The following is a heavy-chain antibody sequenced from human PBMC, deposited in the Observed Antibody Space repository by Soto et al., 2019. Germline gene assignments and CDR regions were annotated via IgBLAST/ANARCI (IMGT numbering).Heavy chain of an antibody. D-gene: IGHD2-15*01. CDR3: ARDPRYCSGGNCYSAGKDHYYYYMDV. V-gene: IGHV3-11*01. Sequence: QVQLVESGGGLVKPGGTLRRSCAAAGFTFSDYYMSWIRQAPGKGLEWVSYISSGGSPIYYTDSVKGRFTISRDNAENALYLQMNSLIAEDTAVYYCARDPRYCSGGNCYSAGKDHYYYYMDVWGKGTTVTVSS. J-gene: IGHJ6*03. CDR1: GFTFSDYY. CDR2: ISSGGSPI.